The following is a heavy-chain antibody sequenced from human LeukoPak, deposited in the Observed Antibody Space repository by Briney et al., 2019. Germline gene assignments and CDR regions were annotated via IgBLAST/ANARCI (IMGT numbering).Heavy chain of an antibody. CDR1: GGTFSSYA. Sequence: VASVKVSCKASGGTFSSYAISWVRQAPGQGLEWLGGIIPIFGTANYAQKFQGRVTITTDESTRTAYMELSSLRSEDTAVYYCASHREDYYDSSGYYLYFDYWGQGTLVIVSS. CDR3: ASHREDYYDSSGYYLYFDY. J-gene: IGHJ4*02. CDR2: IIPIFGTA. V-gene: IGHV1-69*05. D-gene: IGHD3-22*01.